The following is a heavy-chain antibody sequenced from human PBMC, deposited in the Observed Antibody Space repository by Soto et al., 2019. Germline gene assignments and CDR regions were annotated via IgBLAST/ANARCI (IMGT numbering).Heavy chain of an antibody. CDR2: IIPIFGTA. CDR1: GGTFSSYA. V-gene: IGHV1-69*13. J-gene: IGHJ6*02. CDR3: ARGFAGSSSYNYYYYGMDV. D-gene: IGHD6-13*01. Sequence: SVKVSCKASGGTFSSYAIFWVRQAPGQGLEWMGGIIPIFGTANYAQKFQGRVTITADESTSTAYMELSSLRSEDTAVYYCARGFAGSSSYNYYYYGMDVWGQGTTVTVS.